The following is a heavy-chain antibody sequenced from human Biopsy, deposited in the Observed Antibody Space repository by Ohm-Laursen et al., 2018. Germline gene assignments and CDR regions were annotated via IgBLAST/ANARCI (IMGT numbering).Heavy chain of an antibody. CDR1: GFTFENYA. CDR2: ISWNSVGI. D-gene: IGHD2-15*01. CDR3: AKIHCSGGSCYPNAFDM. J-gene: IGHJ3*02. V-gene: IGHV3-9*01. Sequence: SLRLSCAASGFTFENYAMNWVRQAPGKGLGWVSGISWNSVGIGYADSVKGRFTISRDNAKNFLYLEMNNLRPEDTALYYCAKIHCSGGSCYPNAFDMWGHGTRVTVS.